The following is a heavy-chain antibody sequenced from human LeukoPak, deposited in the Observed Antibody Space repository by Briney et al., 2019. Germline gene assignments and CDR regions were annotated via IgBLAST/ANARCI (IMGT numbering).Heavy chain of an antibody. V-gene: IGHV3-33*01. Sequence: PGGSLRLSCTTSGFTFNSYGMSWVRQAPGKGLDWVAVIWHDGSNKYYADSVKGRFTISRDNTKSTLYLEMNSLRAEDTAVYYCARISTTQAFDIWGRGTMVTVSS. CDR2: IWHDGSNK. D-gene: IGHD5/OR15-5a*01. J-gene: IGHJ3*02. CDR3: ARISTTQAFDI. CDR1: GFTFNSYG.